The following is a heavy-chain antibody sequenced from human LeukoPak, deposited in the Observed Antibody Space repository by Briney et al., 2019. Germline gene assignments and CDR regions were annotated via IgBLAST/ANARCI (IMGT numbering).Heavy chain of an antibody. D-gene: IGHD6-13*01. V-gene: IGHV3-30*18. J-gene: IGHJ4*02. CDR1: GFTFSSCG. CDR3: AKGSSSMQQRGYFDY. CDR2: ISNDGSNK. Sequence: GGSLRLSCAASGFTFSSCGTHWVRQAPGKGLEWVAVISNDGSNKYYTGSVKGRFTISRDNSKNILYLQMNSLRGEETAVYYGAKGSSSMQQRGYFDYWGQGTLVTVSS.